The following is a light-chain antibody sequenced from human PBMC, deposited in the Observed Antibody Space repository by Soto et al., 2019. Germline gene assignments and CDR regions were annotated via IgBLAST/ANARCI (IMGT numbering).Light chain of an antibody. CDR1: QSVSSSS. CDR3: QQFGSSPWT. J-gene: IGKJ1*01. V-gene: IGKV3-20*01. CDR2: GAS. Sequence: PGDRATLSCRASQSVSSSSLAWYQQKPGQAPRLLIYGASSRATGIPDRFSASVSGTDFTITISRLETEDCAVYDCQQFGSSPWTFGQGTKVDIK.